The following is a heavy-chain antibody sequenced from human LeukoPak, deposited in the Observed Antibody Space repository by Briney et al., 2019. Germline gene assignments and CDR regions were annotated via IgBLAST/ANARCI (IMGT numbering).Heavy chain of an antibody. J-gene: IGHJ3*02. V-gene: IGHV4-4*07. CDR1: GGSISSYY. D-gene: IGHD3-22*01. CDR2: MYTSGST. CDR3: ASLSSGSAFDM. Sequence: SETLSLTCIVPGGSISSYYWSWIRQPAGKGLEWIGRMYTSGSTNYNPSLKSRVTMSLDTSKNQFSLQLSSVTAADTAVYYCASLSSGSAFDMWGQGTMVTVSS.